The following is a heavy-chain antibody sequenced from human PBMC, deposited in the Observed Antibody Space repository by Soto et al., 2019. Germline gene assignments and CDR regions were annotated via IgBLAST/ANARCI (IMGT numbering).Heavy chain of an antibody. Sequence: LRLSCAASGFTFSDYYMSWIRQAPGKGLEWVSYISSSGSTIYYADSVKGRFTISTDNAKNSLYLQMNSLRAEDTAVYYCARDEYCSSTSCYWAPFDYWGQGTLVTVSS. J-gene: IGHJ4*02. CDR3: ARDEYCSSTSCYWAPFDY. CDR1: GFTFSDYY. CDR2: ISSSGSTI. V-gene: IGHV3-11*01. D-gene: IGHD2-2*01.